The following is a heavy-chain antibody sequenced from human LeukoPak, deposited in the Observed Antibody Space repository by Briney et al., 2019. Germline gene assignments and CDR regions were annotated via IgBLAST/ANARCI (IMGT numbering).Heavy chain of an antibody. CDR3: ARGPKWNYVVPLDY. Sequence: SVKVSCKASGGTFSSYAISWVRQAPGQGLEWMGGIIPIFGTANYAQKFQGRVTITTDESTSTAYMELSSLRSEDTAVYYCARGPKWNYVVPLDYWGQGTLVTVSS. CDR1: GGTFSSYA. D-gene: IGHD1-7*01. CDR2: IIPIFGTA. J-gene: IGHJ4*02. V-gene: IGHV1-69*05.